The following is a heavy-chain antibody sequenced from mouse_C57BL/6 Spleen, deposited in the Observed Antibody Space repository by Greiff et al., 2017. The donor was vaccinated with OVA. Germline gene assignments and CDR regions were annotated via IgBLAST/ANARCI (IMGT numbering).Heavy chain of an antibody. J-gene: IGHJ4*01. D-gene: IGHD1-1*01. CDR1: GYTFTSYW. CDR2: IYPSDSET. V-gene: IGHV1-61*01. CDR3: ARGITTVVAYYYAMDY. Sequence: QVQLKQPGAELVRPGSSVKLSCKASGYTFTSYWMDWVKQRPGQGLEWIGNIYPSDSETHYNQKFKDKATLTVDKSSSTAYMQLSSLTSEDSAVYYCARGITTVVAYYYAMDYWGQGTSGTVSS.